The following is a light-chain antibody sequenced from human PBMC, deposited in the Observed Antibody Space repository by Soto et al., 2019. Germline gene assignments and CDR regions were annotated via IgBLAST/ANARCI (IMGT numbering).Light chain of an antibody. CDR1: SSDVGGSKY. V-gene: IGLV2-14*01. CDR2: EVN. CDR3: SSYISGSTPYV. J-gene: IGLJ1*01. Sequence: QSALTQPASVSGSPGQSIAISCTGTSSDVGGSKYVSWYQQRPGKAPKLMLYEVNNRPSGVSDRFSGSKSGNTASLTISGLQAEDEADYFCSSYISGSTPYVFGSGTKLTVL.